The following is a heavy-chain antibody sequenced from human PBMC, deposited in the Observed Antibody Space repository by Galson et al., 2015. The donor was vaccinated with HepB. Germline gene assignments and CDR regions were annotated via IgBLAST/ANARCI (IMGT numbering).Heavy chain of an antibody. CDR2: ISGSGGST. V-gene: IGHV3-23*01. CDR1: GFTFSSYA. J-gene: IGHJ3*02. Sequence: SLRLSCAASGFTFSSYAMSWVRQAPGKGLEWVSAISGSGGSTYYADSVKGRFTISRDNSKNTLYLQMNSLRAEDTAVYYCAKDQASAVHYNWGVFAFDIWGQGTMVTVSS. D-gene: IGHD1-1*01. CDR3: AKDQASAVHYNWGVFAFDI.